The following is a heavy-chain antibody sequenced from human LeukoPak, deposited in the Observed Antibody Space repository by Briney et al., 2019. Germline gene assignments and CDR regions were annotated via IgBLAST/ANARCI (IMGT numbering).Heavy chain of an antibody. J-gene: IGHJ4*02. CDR2: IYTSGTT. D-gene: IGHD3-10*01. V-gene: IGHV4-61*02. CDR1: GGSISSGSYY. CDR3: TRANGYGLIDY. Sequence: SQTLSLTCTVSGGSISSGSYYWSWVRQPAGKGLEWIGRIYTSGTTNYNPSLKSRVTISVDTSKNQFSLKLSSVTAADTAVYYCTRANGYGLIDYWGQGTLVTVSS.